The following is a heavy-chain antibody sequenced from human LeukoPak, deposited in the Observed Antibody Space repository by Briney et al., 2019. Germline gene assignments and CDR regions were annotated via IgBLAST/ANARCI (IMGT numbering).Heavy chain of an antibody. J-gene: IGHJ4*02. Sequence: GESLEISFQGSGYLFANYWIGWVRQMPGKGLEWRVFIFPLASPPTYTPSFHVHLTISADKSISPSYLQWTSLKASDTAMYFCARFAYSGDYFPGHYWGQGTLVTVSS. V-gene: IGHV5-51*01. CDR3: ARFAYSGDYFPGHY. CDR1: GYLFANYW. CDR2: IFPLASPP. D-gene: IGHD2-21*01.